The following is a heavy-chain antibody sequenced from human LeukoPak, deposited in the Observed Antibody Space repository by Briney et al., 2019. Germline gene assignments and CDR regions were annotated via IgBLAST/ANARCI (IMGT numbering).Heavy chain of an antibody. Sequence: PSETLSLTCTVSGGSISSYYWSWIRQPPGKGLEWIGYIYYSGSTNYNPSLKSRVTISVDTSKNQVSLKLSSVTAADTAMYYCARVPGPNWFDPWGQGTLVTVSS. CDR3: ARVPGPNWFDP. V-gene: IGHV4-59*08. CDR1: GGSISSYY. CDR2: IYYSGST. J-gene: IGHJ5*02.